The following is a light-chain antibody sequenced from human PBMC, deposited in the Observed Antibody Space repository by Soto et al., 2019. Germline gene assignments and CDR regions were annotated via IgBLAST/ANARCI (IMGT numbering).Light chain of an antibody. J-gene: IGKJ1*01. V-gene: IGKV1-39*01. CDR1: QNINIY. Sequence: DIQMTQSPSSLSASVGDSVTITCRPSQNINIYLSWSQQKPGKAPNLLIYTASNLQSGVPSRFSGSGSGTDFTLTISSLQPEDFATYYCQQTYTTPVTFGQGTKV. CDR2: TAS. CDR3: QQTYTTPVT.